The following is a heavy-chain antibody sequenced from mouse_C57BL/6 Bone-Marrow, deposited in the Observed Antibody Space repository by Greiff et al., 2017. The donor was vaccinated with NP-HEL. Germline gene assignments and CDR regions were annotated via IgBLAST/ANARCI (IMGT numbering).Heavy chain of an antibody. CDR1: GYTFTDYY. CDR2: INPYNGGT. J-gene: IGHJ3*01. Sequence: VQLKQSGPVLVKPGASVKMSCKASGYTFTDYYMNWVKQSHGKSLEWIGVINPYNGGTSYNQKFKGKATLTVDKSSSTAYMELNSLTSEDSAVYYCARRGFYYGSPVWGQGTLVTVSA. V-gene: IGHV1-19*01. CDR3: ARRGFYYGSPV. D-gene: IGHD1-1*01.